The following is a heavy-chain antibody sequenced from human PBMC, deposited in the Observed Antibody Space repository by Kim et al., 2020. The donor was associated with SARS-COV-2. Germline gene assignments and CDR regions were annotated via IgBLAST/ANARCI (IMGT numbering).Heavy chain of an antibody. CDR1: GFTFSSYS. V-gene: IGHV3-21*01. CDR3: ARVQGYSYGYGESYYYYGMDV. CDR2: ISSSSSYI. D-gene: IGHD5-18*01. J-gene: IGHJ6*02. Sequence: GGSLRLSCAASGFTFSSYSMNWVRQAPGKGLEWVSSISSSSSYIYYADSVKGRFTISRDNAKNSLYLQMNSLRAEDTAVYYCARVQGYSYGYGESYYYYGMDVWGQGTTVTVSS.